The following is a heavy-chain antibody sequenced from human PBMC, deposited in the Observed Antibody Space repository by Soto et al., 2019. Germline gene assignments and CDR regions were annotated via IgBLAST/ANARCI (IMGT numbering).Heavy chain of an antibody. V-gene: IGHV1-69*12. J-gene: IGHJ6*02. CDR2: IIPIFRTP. CDR1: GDTFDTFA. D-gene: IGHD1-1*01. CDR3: ASNNGRGQLAVNYYYDLDV. Sequence: QVQLVQSGAEVLKPGSSVKLSCKTSGDTFDTFASSWARQAPGQGLEWMGGIIPIFRTPDYTQKGQGRVTITAEVSTGTAYMELSRLRSEDTAVYYCASNNGRGQLAVNYYYDLDVLGQGTTVTVSS.